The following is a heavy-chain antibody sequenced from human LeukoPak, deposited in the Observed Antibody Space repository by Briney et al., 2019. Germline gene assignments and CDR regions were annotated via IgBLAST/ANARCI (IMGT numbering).Heavy chain of an antibody. Sequence: SETLSLTCAVYGGSFSGYYWSWIRQPPGKGLEWIGEINHSGSTNYNPSLKSRVTISVDTSKNQFSLKLSSVTAADTAVYYCARVGDYVWGSQMGYYYYMDVWGKGTTVTVSS. J-gene: IGHJ6*03. CDR1: GGSFSGYY. CDR3: ARVGDYVWGSQMGYYYYMDV. V-gene: IGHV4-34*01. D-gene: IGHD3-16*01. CDR2: INHSGST.